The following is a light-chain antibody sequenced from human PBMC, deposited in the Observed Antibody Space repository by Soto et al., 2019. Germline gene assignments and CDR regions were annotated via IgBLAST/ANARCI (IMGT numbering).Light chain of an antibody. CDR2: RNN. J-gene: IGLJ1*01. CDR3: AAWDDTVRSYV. CDR1: ISNIGNNH. Sequence: QSVLTQPPSVSGTPGQRVTISCSGGISNIGNNHVHWFQQLPGTAPKVLSNRNNQRPSGVPDRFSGSKSGTSASLAISGLRSEDEAEYYCAAWDDTVRSYVFGTGTKLTVL. V-gene: IGLV1-47*01.